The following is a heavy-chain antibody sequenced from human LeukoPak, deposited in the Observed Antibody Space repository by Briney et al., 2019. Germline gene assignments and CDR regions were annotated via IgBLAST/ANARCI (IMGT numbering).Heavy chain of an antibody. CDR2: INPNSGGT. V-gene: IGHV1-2*02. Sequence: GASVKVSCKASGYTFTGYYMHWVRQAPGQGLEWMGWINPNSGGTNYAQKFQGRVTMTRDTSISTAYMELSRLRSDDTAVYYCARGFYDYVWGSYRYCYYMDVWGKGTTVTVSS. CDR1: GYTFTGYY. D-gene: IGHD3-16*02. J-gene: IGHJ6*03. CDR3: ARGFYDYVWGSYRYCYYMDV.